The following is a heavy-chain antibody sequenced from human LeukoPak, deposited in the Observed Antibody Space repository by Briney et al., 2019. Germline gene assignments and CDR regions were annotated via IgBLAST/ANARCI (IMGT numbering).Heavy chain of an antibody. CDR1: GGSISSYY. CDR2: IYTSGST. D-gene: IGHD6-13*01. J-gene: IGHJ4*02. Sequence: SETLSLTCTGSGGSISSYYWSWLRQPAGKGLEWIGRIYTSGSTNYNPSLKSRVTMSVDTSKNQFSLKLSSVTAADTAVYYCARDSSEGKRAAAASFDYWGQGTLVTVSS. CDR3: ARDSSEGKRAAAASFDY. V-gene: IGHV4-4*07.